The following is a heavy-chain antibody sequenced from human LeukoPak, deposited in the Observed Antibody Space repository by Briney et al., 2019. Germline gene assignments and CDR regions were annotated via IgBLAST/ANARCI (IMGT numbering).Heavy chain of an antibody. CDR3: ARASLAYCGGDCYYYWYFDL. J-gene: IGHJ2*01. V-gene: IGHV4-30-2*01. D-gene: IGHD2-21*02. Sequence: SQTLSLTCAVSGGSISSGGYSWSWIRQPPGKGLEWIGYIYHSGSTYYNPSLKSRVTISVDRSKNQFSLKLSSVTAADTAVYYCARASLAYCGGDCYYYWYFDLWGRGTLVTVSS. CDR2: IYHSGST. CDR1: GGSISSGGYS.